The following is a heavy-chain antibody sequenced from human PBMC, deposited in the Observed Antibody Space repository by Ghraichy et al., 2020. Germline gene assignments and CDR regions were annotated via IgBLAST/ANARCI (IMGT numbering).Heavy chain of an antibody. Sequence: SVKVSCKASGGYFSSFGISWVRQAPGQGLEWMGGIVPVFRRPDYAQKFRDRITITADESTNTAYIQLNILTSEDTAVYYCARGAAGWEQVHYYYMEAWGQGTRVTVSS. CDR2: IVPVFRRP. J-gene: IGHJ6*02. D-gene: IGHD1/OR15-1a*01. V-gene: IGHV1-69*13. CDR1: GGYFSSFG. CDR3: ARGAAGWEQVHYYYMEA.